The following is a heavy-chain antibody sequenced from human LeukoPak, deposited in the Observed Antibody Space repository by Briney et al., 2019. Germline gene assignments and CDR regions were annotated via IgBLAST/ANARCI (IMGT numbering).Heavy chain of an antibody. Sequence: ASVKVSCKASGYTFTSYGISWVRQAPGQGLEWMGWISAYNGNTRYAQNLQGRVTLTTDTSTSTAYMEVRSLRSDDTAVYYCARPRVPYSSSSGIDYWGQGTLVTVSS. CDR1: GYTFTSYG. D-gene: IGHD6-6*01. V-gene: IGHV1-18*01. CDR2: ISAYNGNT. J-gene: IGHJ4*02. CDR3: ARPRVPYSSSSGIDY.